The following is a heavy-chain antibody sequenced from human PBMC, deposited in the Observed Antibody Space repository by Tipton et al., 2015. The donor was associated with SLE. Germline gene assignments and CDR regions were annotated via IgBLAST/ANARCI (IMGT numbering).Heavy chain of an antibody. CDR1: GGSISSYY. CDR2: IYTSGST. CDR3: AREYPIAAAGAEAFDI. J-gene: IGHJ3*02. D-gene: IGHD6-13*01. V-gene: IGHV4-4*07. Sequence: TLSLTCTVSGGSISSYYWSWIRQPAGKGLEWIGRIYTSGSTNYNPSLKSRVTMSVDTSKNQFSLKLSSVTAADTAVYYCAREYPIAAAGAEAFDIWSQGTMVTVSS.